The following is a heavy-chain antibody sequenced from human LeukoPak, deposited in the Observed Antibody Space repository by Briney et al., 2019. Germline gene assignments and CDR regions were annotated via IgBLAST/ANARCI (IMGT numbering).Heavy chain of an antibody. D-gene: IGHD5-12*01. V-gene: IGHV3-23*01. Sequence: GGSLRLSCAASGFTFSSYAMSWVRQAPGKGLEWVSAISGSGGSTYYADSVKGRFTISRDNSKNTLYLQMNSLRAEDTAVYYCASLCGYSGYEADDYWGQGTLVTVSS. CDR1: GFTFSSYA. J-gene: IGHJ4*02. CDR3: ASLCGYSGYEADDY. CDR2: ISGSGGST.